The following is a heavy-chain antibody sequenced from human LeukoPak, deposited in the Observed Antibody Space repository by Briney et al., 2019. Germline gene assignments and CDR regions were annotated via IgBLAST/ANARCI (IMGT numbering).Heavy chain of an antibody. J-gene: IGHJ4*02. CDR2: ISDSGHST. CDR3: ATGEFYFDF. CDR1: EFTFTNYD. D-gene: IGHD3-16*01. Sequence: PGGSLRLSCAASEFTFTNYDMSWVRHAPGKGLELVSTISDSGHSTSYADSAKGRFTISRDNSKNTLYLQMNSLRAEDTALYYCATGEFYFDFWGQGTLVTVSS. V-gene: IGHV3-23*01.